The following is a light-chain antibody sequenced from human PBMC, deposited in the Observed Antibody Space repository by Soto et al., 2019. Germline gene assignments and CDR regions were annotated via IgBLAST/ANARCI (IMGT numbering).Light chain of an antibody. CDR3: QQYSSSRWT. J-gene: IGKJ1*01. CDR1: QSVSSSY. CDR2: GAS. Sequence: EIVLTQSPGTLSLSPGERATLSCRASQSVSSSYLAWYQQKPGQAPRLLIYGASSRATGIPDRFSGSGSGKDFTLTISRLEPEDFAVYYCQQYSSSRWTFGEGTKVEIK. V-gene: IGKV3-20*01.